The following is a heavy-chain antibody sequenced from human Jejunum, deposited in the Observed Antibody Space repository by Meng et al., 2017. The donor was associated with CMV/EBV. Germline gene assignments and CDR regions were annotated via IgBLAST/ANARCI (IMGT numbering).Heavy chain of an antibody. J-gene: IGHJ5*02. D-gene: IGHD3-22*01. Sequence: DYSWSWIRQSPGKGLEWFGYISSSGNTYYNPSLESRSRVTISRDTSKNQFSLKLNSVTAADTAVYYCARGREYYSDTTGYYSNWFDPWGQGTLVTVSS. V-gene: IGHV4-30-4*01. CDR2: ISSSGNT. CDR3: ARGREYYSDTTGYYSNWFDP. CDR1: DYS.